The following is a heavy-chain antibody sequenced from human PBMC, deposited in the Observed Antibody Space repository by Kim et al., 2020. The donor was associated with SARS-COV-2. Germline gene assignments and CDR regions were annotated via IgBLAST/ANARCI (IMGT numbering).Heavy chain of an antibody. J-gene: IGHJ6*02. CDR1: GFTFSSNG. Sequence: GGSLRLSCAASGFTFSSNGMTWVRQAPGKGLECVSGIIGSGGSTYYADSVKGRFTIPRDDSKNTLYLQMNSLRAEDTAIYYCANPRGAARSYGMGVWGRGTTVTVSS. V-gene: IGHV3-23*01. D-gene: IGHD3-16*01. CDR2: IIGSGGST. CDR3: ANPRGAARSYGMGV.